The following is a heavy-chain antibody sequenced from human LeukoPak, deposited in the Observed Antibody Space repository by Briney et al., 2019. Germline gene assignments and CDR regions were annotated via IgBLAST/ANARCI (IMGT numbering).Heavy chain of an antibody. J-gene: IGHJ4*02. CDR3: ADQVAGIDY. V-gene: IGHV4-39*01. D-gene: IGHD6-19*01. CDR1: GGSISSSSYY. Sequence: PSETLSLTCTVSGGSISSSSYYWGWIRQPPGKGLEWIGSIYYSGSTYYNPSLKSRVTISVDTSKNQFSLKLSSVTAADTAVYCCADQVAGIDYWGQGTLVTVSS. CDR2: IYYSGST.